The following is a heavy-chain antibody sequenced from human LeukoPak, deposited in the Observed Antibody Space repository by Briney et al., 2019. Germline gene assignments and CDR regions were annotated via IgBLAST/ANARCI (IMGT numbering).Heavy chain of an antibody. CDR3: AKVLEYCSGAYCPYYFDY. V-gene: IGHV3-30*02. J-gene: IGHJ4*02. CDR2: IRYDGSNK. D-gene: IGHD2-15*01. Sequence: PGGSLRLSCAASGFTFSSYGMHWVRQAPGKGLEWVAFIRYDGSNKYYADSVKGRFTISRDNSKNTLYLQMNSLRAEDTAVYYCAKVLEYCSGAYCPYYFDYWGQGTLVTVSS. CDR1: GFTFSSYG.